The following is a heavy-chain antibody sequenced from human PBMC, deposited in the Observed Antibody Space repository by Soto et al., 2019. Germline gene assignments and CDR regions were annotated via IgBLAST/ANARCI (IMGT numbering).Heavy chain of an antibody. V-gene: IGHV4-31*03. Sequence: PSETLSLTCTVSGGSISSGGYYWSWIRQHPGKGLEWIGYIYYSGSTYYNPSLKSRVTISVDTSKNQFSLKLSSVTAADTAVYYCARGGIAAAAPPDYWGQGTLVIVSS. D-gene: IGHD6-13*01. CDR3: ARGGIAAAAPPDY. J-gene: IGHJ4*02. CDR1: GGSISSGGYY. CDR2: IYYSGST.